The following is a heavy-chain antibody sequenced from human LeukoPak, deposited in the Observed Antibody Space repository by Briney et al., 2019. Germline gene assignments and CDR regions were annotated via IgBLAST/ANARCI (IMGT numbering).Heavy chain of an antibody. Sequence: GESLKISCKASGYSDANYWIVWMRQRPGKGLEWMGIIYIDDSDTRHGPSFQGQVTFSADKSISTAYLQWSSLKASDTAMYYCARVFQRSSYGRFDPWGPGSLVTVSS. J-gene: IGHJ5*02. CDR2: IYIDDSDT. CDR1: GYSDANYW. CDR3: ARVFQRSSYGRFDP. V-gene: IGHV5-51*01. D-gene: IGHD3-10*01.